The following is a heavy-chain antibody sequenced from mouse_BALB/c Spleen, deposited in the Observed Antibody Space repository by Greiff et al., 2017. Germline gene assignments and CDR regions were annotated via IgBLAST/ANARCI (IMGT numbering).Heavy chain of an antibody. Sequence: VQLQQSGAELVRPGALVKLSCKASGFNIKDYYMHWVKQRPEQGLEWIGWIDPENGNTIYDPKFPGKASITADTSSNTAYLQLSSLTSEDTAVYYCARYGNFDYWGQGTTLTVSS. CDR2: IDPENGNT. J-gene: IGHJ2*01. D-gene: IGHD2-1*01. CDR3: ARYGNFDY. V-gene: IGHV14-1*02. CDR1: GFNIKDYY.